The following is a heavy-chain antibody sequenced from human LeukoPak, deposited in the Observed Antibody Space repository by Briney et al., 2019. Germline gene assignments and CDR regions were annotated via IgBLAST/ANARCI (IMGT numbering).Heavy chain of an antibody. J-gene: IGHJ4*02. CDR3: AKDVAMVRGRLDY. Sequence: PGGSLRLSCAASGFTFDDYAMHWVRQAPGKGLEWVSGISWNSGSIGYADSVKGRFTISRDNAKNSLYLQMNSLRAEDTALYYCAKDVAMVRGRLDYWGQGTLVTVAS. V-gene: IGHV3-9*01. CDR2: ISWNSGSI. D-gene: IGHD3-10*01. CDR1: GFTFDDYA.